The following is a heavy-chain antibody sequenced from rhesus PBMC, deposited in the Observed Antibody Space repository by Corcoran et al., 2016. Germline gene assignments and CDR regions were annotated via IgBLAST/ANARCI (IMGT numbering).Heavy chain of an antibody. J-gene: IGHJ4*01. V-gene: IGHV4-173*01. CDR1: GVSISTSF. CDR3: TREGLSWKGENYFDY. CDR2: ISGSDGNN. Sequence: QLQLQESGPGLVKPSETLSLTCAVSGVSISTSFWSWIRQPPGKGLEWIGRISGSDGNNAYNPSLKSRVTISPDPSKNQFSLKLSSVTAADTAMYYCTREGLSWKGENYFDYWGQGVLVTVSS. D-gene: IGHD1-1*01.